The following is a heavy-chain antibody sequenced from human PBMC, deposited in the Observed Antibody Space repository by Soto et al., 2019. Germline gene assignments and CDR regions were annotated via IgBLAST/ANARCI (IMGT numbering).Heavy chain of an antibody. CDR1: GFTFSSYA. D-gene: IGHD3-22*01. V-gene: IGHV3-64*01. CDR2: ISSNGGST. Sequence: EVQLVESGGGLVQPGGSLRLSCAASGFTFSSYAMHWVRQAPGKGLEYVSAISSNGGSTYYANSVKGRFTISRDNSTNALYLQMGCLRAEDMAVYYCAIFSGYYSDYWGQGTLVTVSS. CDR3: AIFSGYYSDY. J-gene: IGHJ4*02.